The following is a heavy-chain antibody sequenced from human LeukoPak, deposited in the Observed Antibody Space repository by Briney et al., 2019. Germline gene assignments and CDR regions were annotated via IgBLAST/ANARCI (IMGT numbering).Heavy chain of an antibody. CDR3: AKGIAARLDYFDY. CDR1: GFTFSSYA. J-gene: IGHJ4*02. CDR2: ISGSGGST. V-gene: IGHV3-23*01. Sequence: PGGSLRLSCAASGFTFSSYAMSWVRQAPGKGLEWVSAISGSGGSTYYADCVKGRFTSSRDNSKNTPYLQMNSRRAEDTAVYYCAKGIAARLDYFDYWGQGTLVTVSS. D-gene: IGHD6-6*01.